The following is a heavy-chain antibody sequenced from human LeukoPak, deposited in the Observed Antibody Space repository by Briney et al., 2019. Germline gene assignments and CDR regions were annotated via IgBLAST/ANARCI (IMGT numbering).Heavy chain of an antibody. CDR1: GFTFSSYA. V-gene: IGHV3-23*01. Sequence: GGSLRLSRAASGFTFSSYAMSWVRQAPGKGLEWVSGISGNGVNTYYADSVKGRFTISRDNSKNTLYLQMNSLRAEDTAVYYCAKDRGSGWYRLDFRGQGTLVTVSS. CDR3: AKDRGSGWYRLDF. CDR2: ISGNGVNT. D-gene: IGHD6-19*01. J-gene: IGHJ4*02.